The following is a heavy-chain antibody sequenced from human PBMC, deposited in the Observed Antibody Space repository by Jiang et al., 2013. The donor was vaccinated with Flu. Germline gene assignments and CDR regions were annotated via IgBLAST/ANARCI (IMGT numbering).Heavy chain of an antibody. Sequence: IFGTANYAQKLQGRVTITADKSTSTAYMELSSLRSEDTAVYYCARDERGSAAANWFDPWGQGTLVTVSS. CDR3: ARDERGSAAANWFDP. D-gene: IGHD2-2*01. CDR2: IFGTA. V-gene: IGHV1-69*06. J-gene: IGHJ5*02.